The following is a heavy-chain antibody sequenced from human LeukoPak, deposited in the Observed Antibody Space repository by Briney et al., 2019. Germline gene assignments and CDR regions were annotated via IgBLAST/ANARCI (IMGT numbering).Heavy chain of an antibody. CDR2: IYYSGST. CDR3: ARGFGREYNFAKY. Sequence: PSEALSLICNVSGGSISNYYWSWIRQPPGKGLEWIGYIYYSGSTNYNPSLKSRVTISVDTSKNQFSLKLSSVTAADTAVYYCARGFGREYNFAKYWGQGTLVTVSS. CDR1: GGSISNYY. V-gene: IGHV4-59*01. J-gene: IGHJ4*02. D-gene: IGHD3-10*01.